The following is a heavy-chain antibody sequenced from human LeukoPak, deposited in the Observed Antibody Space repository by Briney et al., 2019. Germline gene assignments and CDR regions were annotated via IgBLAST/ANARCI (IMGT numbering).Heavy chain of an antibody. D-gene: IGHD1-26*01. V-gene: IGHV4/OR15-8*02. CDR3: SRESGPFCPFGY. Sequence: SETLSLTCGVSGGSISGTNWWSWVRQPPGQGLEWIGEISLAGQTNYNPSLNGRVTMSLDKSSNQLSLHLTSVTAADTAAYFCSRESGPFCPFGYWGQGALVIVSS. CDR1: GGSISGTNW. CDR2: ISLAGQT. J-gene: IGHJ4*02.